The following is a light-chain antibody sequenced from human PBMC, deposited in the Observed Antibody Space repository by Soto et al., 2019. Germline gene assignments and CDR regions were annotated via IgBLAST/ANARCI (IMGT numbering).Light chain of an antibody. V-gene: IGLV1-47*01. J-gene: IGLJ2*01. CDR1: SSNIGSNY. CDR2: TNN. CDR3: AACDDTLSWPYVV. Sequence: QSVLTQPPSASGTPGQRVTISCSGSSSNIGSNYVYWYQQLPGTAPKLLIYTNNQRPSGVPDRFSGSKSGTSASLAISGLRSEDEADYYCAACDDTLSWPYVVFGGGTKVTVL.